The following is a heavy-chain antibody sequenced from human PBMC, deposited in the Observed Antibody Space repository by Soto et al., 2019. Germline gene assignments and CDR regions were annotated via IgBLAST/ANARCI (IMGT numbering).Heavy chain of an antibody. J-gene: IGHJ4*02. V-gene: IGHV3-30*18. CDR2: ISYDGSNK. Sequence: QVQLVESGGGVVQPGRSLRLSCSASGFTFSSYGMHWVRQAPGKGLEWVAVISYDGSNKYYADSVKGRFTISRDNSKNTLYLQMNSLRAEDTAVYYCAKEGEGIQLWVSGPFDYWGKGTLVTVSS. CDR3: AKEGEGIQLWVSGPFDY. CDR1: GFTFSSYG. D-gene: IGHD5-18*01.